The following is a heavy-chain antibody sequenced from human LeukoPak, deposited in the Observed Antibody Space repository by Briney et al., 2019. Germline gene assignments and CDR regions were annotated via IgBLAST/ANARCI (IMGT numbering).Heavy chain of an antibody. CDR1: GGPFSGYY. CDR2: INHSGST. CDR3: ARGLGYYYDSSGYSSHFWDLYYFDY. D-gene: IGHD3-22*01. J-gene: IGHJ4*02. V-gene: IGHV4-34*01. Sequence: SETLSLTCAVYGGPFSGYYWSWIRQPPGKGLEWIGEINHSGSTNYNPSLKSRVTISVDTSKNQFSLKLSSVTAADTAVYYCARGLGYYYDSSGYSSHFWDLYYFDYWGQGTLVTVSS.